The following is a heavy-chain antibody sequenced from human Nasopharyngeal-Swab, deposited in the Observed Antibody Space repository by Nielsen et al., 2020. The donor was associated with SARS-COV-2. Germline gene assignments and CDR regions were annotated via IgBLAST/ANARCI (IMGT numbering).Heavy chain of an antibody. Sequence: VQVSCKASGGTFSSYAISWVRQAPGQGLEWMGWISAYNGNTNYAQKLQGRVTMTTDTSTSTAYMELSSLRSEDTAVYYCAKGQYYYDSSGYHMDVWGQGTTVTLSS. CDR2: ISAYNGNT. D-gene: IGHD3-22*01. J-gene: IGHJ6*02. V-gene: IGHV1-18*01. CDR1: GGTFSSYA. CDR3: AKGQYYYDSSGYHMDV.